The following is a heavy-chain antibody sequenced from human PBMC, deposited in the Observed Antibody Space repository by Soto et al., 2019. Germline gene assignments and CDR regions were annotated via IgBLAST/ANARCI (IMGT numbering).Heavy chain of an antibody. CDR1: GGTFSSYA. CDR3: ARDHLTTVTNYYYYYGMDV. D-gene: IGHD4-17*01. Sequence: ASVKVSCKASGGTFSSYAISWVRQAPGQGLEWMGGIIPIFGTANYAQKFQGRVTITADESTSTAYMELSSLRSEDTAVYYCARDHLTTVTNYYYYYGMDVWGQGTTVTVSS. CDR2: IIPIFGTA. J-gene: IGHJ6*02. V-gene: IGHV1-69*13.